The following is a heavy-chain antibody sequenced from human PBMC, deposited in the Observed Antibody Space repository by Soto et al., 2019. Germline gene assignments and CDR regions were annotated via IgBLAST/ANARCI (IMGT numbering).Heavy chain of an antibody. CDR3: ARAGMAARPPPRWFDP. CDR2: ISAYNGNT. J-gene: IGHJ5*02. Sequence: GASVKVSCKASGYTFTSYGISWVRQAPGQGLEWMGWISAYNGNTNYAQKLQGRVAMTTDTSTSTAYTELRSLRSDDTAVYYCARAGMAARPPPRWFDPWGQGTLVTVSS. D-gene: IGHD6-6*01. V-gene: IGHV1-18*01. CDR1: GYTFTSYG.